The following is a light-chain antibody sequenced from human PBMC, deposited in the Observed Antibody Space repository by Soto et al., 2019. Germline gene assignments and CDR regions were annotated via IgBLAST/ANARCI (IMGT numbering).Light chain of an antibody. CDR2: EVS. J-gene: IGLJ3*02. V-gene: IGLV2-14*01. CDR3: RSYTSSSTLV. CDR1: SSDVGGYNY. Sequence: QSALTQPASVSGSPGQSITISCTGTSSDVGGYNYVSWYQQHPGKAPKLMIYEVSNRPSGVSNRCSGSKSGNTASLTISGLQDEDEADYYCRSYTSSSTLVFGGGTKVTVL.